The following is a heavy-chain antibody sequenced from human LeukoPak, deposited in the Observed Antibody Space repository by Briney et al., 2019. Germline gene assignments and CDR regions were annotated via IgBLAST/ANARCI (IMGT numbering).Heavy chain of an antibody. CDR3: AKTSLSDPSGHYYYMDV. D-gene: IGHD3-3*01. Sequence: GGSLRLSCTVSGFTVSSNSMSWVRQAPGKGLEWVSFIYSGGNTHYSDSVKGRFTISRDNSKNTVSLQLNNLRIEDTALYYCAKTSLSDPSGHYYYMDVWGKGTTVTVSS. J-gene: IGHJ6*03. V-gene: IGHV3-66*02. CDR1: GFTVSSNS. CDR2: IYSGGNT.